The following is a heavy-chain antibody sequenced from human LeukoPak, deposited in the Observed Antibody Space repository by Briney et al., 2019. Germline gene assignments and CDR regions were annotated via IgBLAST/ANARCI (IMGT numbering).Heavy chain of an antibody. CDR1: SGSISVYY. Sequence: SASPLTAFTTTSGSISVYYWSWIRQPTGKGLEWIGYIYNSGCTNYNPSLKSRLTLSVDTSKNQFSLKLSSVTAADTAVYYCARDRELGYWGQGTLVTVSS. J-gene: IGHJ4*02. V-gene: IGHV4-59*01. CDR3: ARDRELGY. CDR2: IYNSGCT. D-gene: IGHD3-10*01.